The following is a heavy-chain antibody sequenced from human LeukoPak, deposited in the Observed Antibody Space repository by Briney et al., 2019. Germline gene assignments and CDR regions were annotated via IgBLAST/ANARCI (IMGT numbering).Heavy chain of an antibody. CDR2: IYYSGST. V-gene: IGHV4-31*03. D-gene: IGHD1-26*01. Sequence: SETLSLTCTVSGGSISSGGYYWSWIRQHPGTGLEWIGYIYYSGSTYYNPSLKSRVTISVDTSKNQFSLKLSSVTAADTAVYYCARDRGGSYFDAFDIWGQGTMVTVSS. CDR3: ARDRGGSYFDAFDI. J-gene: IGHJ3*02. CDR1: GGSISSGGYY.